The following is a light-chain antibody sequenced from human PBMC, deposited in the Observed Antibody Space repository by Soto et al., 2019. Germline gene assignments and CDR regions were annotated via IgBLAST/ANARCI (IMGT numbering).Light chain of an antibody. J-gene: IGKJ4*01. CDR3: QQYNSYPCT. V-gene: IGKV1-5*03. CDR2: KAS. CDR1: QSVNGW. Sequence: DIQMTQSPSTLSASLGDTVTVTCRASQSVNGWLAWYQQKQGKAPKLLIYKASNLESGVPSRFSGSVSGTEGSLTISSLQPDDCATYYCQQYNSYPCTFGEGTKVDNK.